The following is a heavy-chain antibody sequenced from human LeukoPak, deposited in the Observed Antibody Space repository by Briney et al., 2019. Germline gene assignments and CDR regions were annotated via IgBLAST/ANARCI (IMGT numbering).Heavy chain of an antibody. V-gene: IGHV6-1*01. D-gene: IGHD3-16*01. CDR1: GDSVSSNSAA. J-gene: IGHJ6*03. Sequence: SQTLSLTCAISGDSVSSNSAAWNWIRQSPSRGLEWLGRTYYRSKWHNDYAVSVKSRITINPDTSKNQFSLQLNSVTPEDTAVYFWAREGGGYYHHHHMDLWGKGTTVTVSS. CDR2: TYYRSKWHN. CDR3: AREGGGYYHHHHMDL.